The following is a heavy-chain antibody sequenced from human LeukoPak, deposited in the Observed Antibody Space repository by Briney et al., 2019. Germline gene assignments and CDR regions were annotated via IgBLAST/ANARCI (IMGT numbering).Heavy chain of an antibody. CDR1: GFTFSSYA. CDR2: ISGSGGST. D-gene: IGHD3-10*01. J-gene: IGHJ3*02. Sequence: GGALRLSCAASGFTFSSYAMSWVRQAPGEGLEWVSDISGSGGSTYYADSVKGRFTISRDNPKNTLYLQMNSLRAEDTAVYYCAKVALMVRGPEGAFDIWGQGTMVTVSS. CDR3: AKVALMVRGPEGAFDI. V-gene: IGHV3-23*01.